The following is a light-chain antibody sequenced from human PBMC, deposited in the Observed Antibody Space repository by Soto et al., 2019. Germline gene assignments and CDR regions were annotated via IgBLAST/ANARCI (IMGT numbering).Light chain of an antibody. CDR2: DVS. V-gene: IGLV2-11*01. CDR3: CSYGGSYTWV. CDR1: SGDVGGYNF. J-gene: IGLJ2*01. Sequence: QSVLTQPRSVSGSPGQSVTASCTETSGDVGGYNFVSWYQQHPGKVPTLVIFDVSHRPSGVPDRFSGSKSGNTASLTISGLQAEDEADYYCCSYGGSYTWVFGGGTKLTVL.